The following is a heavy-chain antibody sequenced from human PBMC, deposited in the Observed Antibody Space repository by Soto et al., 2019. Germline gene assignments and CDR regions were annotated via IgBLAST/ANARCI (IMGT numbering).Heavy chain of an antibody. CDR1: GGTFSSYA. J-gene: IGHJ6*02. Sequence: ASVKVSCKASGGTFSSYAISWVRHAPGQGLEWMGGIIPIFGTANYAQKFQGRVTITADESTSTAYLELSSLRSEDTAVYYCARGRYYDILTGIMGYYGMDVWGQGTAGTV. V-gene: IGHV1-69*13. D-gene: IGHD3-9*01. CDR2: IIPIFGTA. CDR3: ARGRYYDILTGIMGYYGMDV.